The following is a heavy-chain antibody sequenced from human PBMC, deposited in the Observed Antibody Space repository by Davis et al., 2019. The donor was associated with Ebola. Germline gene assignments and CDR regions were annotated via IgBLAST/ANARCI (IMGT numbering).Heavy chain of an antibody. V-gene: IGHV4-61*05. CDR1: GGSISSSSYY. Sequence: SETLSLTCTVSGGSISSSSYYWGWIRQPPGKGLEWIGYIYYSGSTNYNPSLKSRVTISVDTSKNQFSLKLSSVTAADTAVYYCARQGLRRDGYNYHLADYWGQGTLVTVSS. CDR2: IYYSGST. J-gene: IGHJ4*02. D-gene: IGHD5-24*01. CDR3: ARQGLRRDGYNYHLADY.